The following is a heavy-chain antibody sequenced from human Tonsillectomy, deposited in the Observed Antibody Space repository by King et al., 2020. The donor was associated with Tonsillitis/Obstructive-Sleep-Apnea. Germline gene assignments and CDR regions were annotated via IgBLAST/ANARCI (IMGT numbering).Heavy chain of an antibody. CDR1: GFSVGSNY. CDR3: TRGALLM. J-gene: IGHJ4*02. CDR2: IYSHGTT. Sequence: LVESGGDLVQPGGSLRLSCAASGFSVGSNYMTWVRQAPGKGLEWVSAIYSHGTTFYADSVRGRFTISRHISKNTLYLHMERLRTDDTAVYYCTRGALLMGGQGTLVTVSS. V-gene: IGHV3-53*04.